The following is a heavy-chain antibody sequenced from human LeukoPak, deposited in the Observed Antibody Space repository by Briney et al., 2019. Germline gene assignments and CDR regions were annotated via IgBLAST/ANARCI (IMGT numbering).Heavy chain of an antibody. CDR1: GFTFGSYW. J-gene: IGHJ1*01. CDR2: IRQDGSEK. CDR3: ASISYGDYEH. D-gene: IGHD4-17*01. V-gene: IGHV3-7*05. Sequence: PGGSLRLSCVASGFTFGSYWMNWVRQAPGKGLEWVANIRQDGSEKKYVDSVKGRFTISRDNAKNALYLQMNSLRAADTAVYYCASISYGDYEHWGQGTLVSVSS.